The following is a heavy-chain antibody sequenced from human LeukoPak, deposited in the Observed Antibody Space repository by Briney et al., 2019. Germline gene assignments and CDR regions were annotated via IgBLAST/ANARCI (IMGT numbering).Heavy chain of an antibody. Sequence: GGSLRLSCAASGFTVSSNYMNWVRQAPGKGLEWVSVIYSGGSTYYADSVKGRFTISRDNSKNTLYLQMNSLRAEDTAVYYCARGVDEGAFDIWGQGTMVTVSS. V-gene: IGHV3-53*01. J-gene: IGHJ3*02. CDR3: ARGVDEGAFDI. CDR2: IYSGGST. CDR1: GFTVSSNY.